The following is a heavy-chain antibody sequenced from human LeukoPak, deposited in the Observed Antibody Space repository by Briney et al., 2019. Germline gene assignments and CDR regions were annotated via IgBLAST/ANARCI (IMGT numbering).Heavy chain of an antibody. CDR3: ARDQGSIILGYFDD. CDR1: GGSISSSSYY. CDR2: INHSGST. V-gene: IGHV4-39*07. Sequence: SETLSLTCTVSGGSISSSSYYWGWIRQPPGKGLEWIGEINHSGSTNYNPSLKSRVTISVDTSKNQFSLKLSSVTAADTAVYYCARDQGSIILGYFDDWGQGTLVTVSS. J-gene: IGHJ4*02. D-gene: IGHD1-14*01.